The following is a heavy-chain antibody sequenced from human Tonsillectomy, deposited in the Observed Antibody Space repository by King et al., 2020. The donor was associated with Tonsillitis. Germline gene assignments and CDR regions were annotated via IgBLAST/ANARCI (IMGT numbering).Heavy chain of an antibody. D-gene: IGHD2-15*01. Sequence: QLQESGPGLVKPSQTLSLTCTVSDCSISSDYDYWGWIRQPPGKGLEWIVYIHYSGSTYFNPSRKSRVAMSVDTSKNQLSLKGTSVTAADTAVYYCARINLLMWVAFDIWGQGTMVTVSS. J-gene: IGHJ3*02. CDR3: ARINLLMWVAFDI. V-gene: IGHV4-30-4*01. CDR1: DCSISSDYDY. CDR2: IHYSGST.